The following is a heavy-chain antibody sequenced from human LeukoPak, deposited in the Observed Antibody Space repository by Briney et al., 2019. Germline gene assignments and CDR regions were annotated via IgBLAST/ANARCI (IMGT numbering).Heavy chain of an antibody. CDR3: ARDRGDGGYEFDY. CDR1: GYTFTGYY. J-gene: IGHJ4*02. V-gene: IGHV1-2*02. CDR2: INPNSGGT. D-gene: IGHD5-12*01. Sequence: GASVKVSCKASGYTFTGYYIHWVRQAPGQGLEWMGWINPNSGGTNSAQKFQGGVTMTRDTSISTAYMELTRLRSDDTAVYHCARDRGDGGYEFDYWGQGTLVTVSS.